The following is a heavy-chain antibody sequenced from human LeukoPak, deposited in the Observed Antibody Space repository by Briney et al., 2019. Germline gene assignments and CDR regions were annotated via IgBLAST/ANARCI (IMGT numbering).Heavy chain of an antibody. CDR2: ISSSSSTI. D-gene: IGHD6-13*01. CDR1: GFTFSSYS. Sequence: GGSLRLSCAASGFTFSSYSMNWVRQAPGKGLEWVSYISSSSSTIYYADSVKGRFTISRDNAKNSLYLQMNSLRAEDTAVYYCARDSSSWYWGSFDYWGQGTLVTVSS. J-gene: IGHJ4*02. CDR3: ARDSSSWYWGSFDY. V-gene: IGHV3-48*04.